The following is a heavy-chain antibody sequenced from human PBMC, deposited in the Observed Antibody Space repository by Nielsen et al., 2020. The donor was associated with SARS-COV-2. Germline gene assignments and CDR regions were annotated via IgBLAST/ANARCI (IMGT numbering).Heavy chain of an antibody. Sequence: GESLKISCKGSGYSFTSYWIGWVRQMPGKGLEWKGIIYPGDSDTRYSPSFQGQVTISADKSISTAYLKWSSLKASDTAMYYCARLHEYCSSTSCYVYGMDVWGQGTTVTVSS. D-gene: IGHD2-2*01. CDR1: GYSFTSYW. CDR3: ARLHEYCSSTSCYVYGMDV. V-gene: IGHV5-51*01. CDR2: IYPGDSDT. J-gene: IGHJ6*02.